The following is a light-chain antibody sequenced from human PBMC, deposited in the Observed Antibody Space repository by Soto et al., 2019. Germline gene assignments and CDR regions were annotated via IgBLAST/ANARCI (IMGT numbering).Light chain of an antibody. CDR3: QQYAGSPYT. CDR1: QSVSSSY. Sequence: ENVLTQSPGTLSLSPGERATLSCRAGQSVSSSYLAWYQQKPGQAPRLLIYGASNRATGIPDRFSCSGSGTDFTLTFSRLEPEDFAVYYCQQYAGSPYTFGQGTRLEIK. CDR2: GAS. J-gene: IGKJ5*01. V-gene: IGKV3-20*01.